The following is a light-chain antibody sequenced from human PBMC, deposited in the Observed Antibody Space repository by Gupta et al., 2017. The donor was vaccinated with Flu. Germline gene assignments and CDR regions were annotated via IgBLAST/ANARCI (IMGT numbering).Light chain of an antibody. CDR1: QSPVHSNGDTY. J-gene: IGKJ1*01. CDR2: KVS. V-gene: IGKV2-24*01. CDR3: MQSEQFPWT. Sequence: DIVMTQTPLSSPVTLGQPASISCRSSQSPVHSNGDTYLSWLHQRPGQPPRLLIYKVSRRLSGVPDRFSGSGAGTDFTLRISRGEAEDLGVYYCMQSEQFPWTFGQGTTVDIK.